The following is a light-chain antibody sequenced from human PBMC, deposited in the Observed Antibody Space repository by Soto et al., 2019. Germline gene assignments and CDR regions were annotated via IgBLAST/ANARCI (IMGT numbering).Light chain of an antibody. Sequence: QSALTQPASVSGSPGQSITISCTGSSSDLGGYSYVSWYQQHPGKAPKLMIYDVSNRPSGVSNRFSGSKSGNTASLTISGLQAEDEADYYCSSYTSSSTLVVFGTGTKVTVL. CDR1: SSDLGGYSY. CDR2: DVS. CDR3: SSYTSSSTLVV. J-gene: IGLJ1*01. V-gene: IGLV2-14*03.